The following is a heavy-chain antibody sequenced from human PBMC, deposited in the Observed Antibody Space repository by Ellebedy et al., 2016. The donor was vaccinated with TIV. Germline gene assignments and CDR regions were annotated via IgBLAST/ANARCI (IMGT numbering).Heavy chain of an antibody. Sequence: SVKVSXKASRFTFTSSAMQWVRQARGQRLEWIGWIVVGSGNTNYAQKFQERVTITRDMSTSTAYMELSSLRSEDTAVYYCAADWGEVPFDIWGQGTMVTVSS. V-gene: IGHV1-58*02. D-gene: IGHD3-16*01. J-gene: IGHJ3*02. CDR3: AADWGEVPFDI. CDR1: RFTFTSSA. CDR2: IVVGSGNT.